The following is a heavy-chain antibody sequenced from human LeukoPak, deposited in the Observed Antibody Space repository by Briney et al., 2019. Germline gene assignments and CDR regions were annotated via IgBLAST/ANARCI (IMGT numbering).Heavy chain of an antibody. J-gene: IGHJ4*02. CDR2: IYPGDSDT. CDR3: ARSVAMVRGVPHYFDY. V-gene: IGHV5-51*01. CDR1: GYSFTSYW. Sequence: GESLKISCKGSGYSFTSYWIGWVRQMPGKGLEWMGIIYPGDSDTRYSPSSQGQVTISADKSISTAYLQWSSLKASDTAMYYCARSVAMVRGVPHYFDYWGQGTLVTVSS. D-gene: IGHD3-10*01.